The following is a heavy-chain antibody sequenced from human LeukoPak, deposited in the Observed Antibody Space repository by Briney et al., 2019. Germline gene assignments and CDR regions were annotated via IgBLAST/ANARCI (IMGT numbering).Heavy chain of an antibody. CDR3: ASHCSSTSCYREGDY. CDR1: GGSISSYY. V-gene: IGHV4-59*01. Sequence: SGALSLTCTVSGGSISSYYWSWIRQPPGKGLEWIGYIYYSGSTNYNPSLKSRVTISVDTSKNQFSLKLSSVTAADTAVYYCASHCSSTSCYREGDYWGQGTLVTVSS. D-gene: IGHD2-2*02. CDR2: IYYSGST. J-gene: IGHJ4*02.